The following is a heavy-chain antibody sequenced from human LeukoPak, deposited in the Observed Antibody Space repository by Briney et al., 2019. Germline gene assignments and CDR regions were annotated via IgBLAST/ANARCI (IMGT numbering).Heavy chain of an antibody. D-gene: IGHD3-22*01. V-gene: IGHV3-48*03. Sequence: PGGSLRLTCAASGFTFSSYEMNWFRQAPRKGLQWVSYISSSGSTIYYADSVKGRFTISRDNAKNSLYLQMNRMRAEDTAVYYCAREGYDNSSGIYDYWGQGTLVTVCS. J-gene: IGHJ4*02. CDR3: AREGYDNSSGIYDY. CDR1: GFTFSSYE. CDR2: ISSSGSTI.